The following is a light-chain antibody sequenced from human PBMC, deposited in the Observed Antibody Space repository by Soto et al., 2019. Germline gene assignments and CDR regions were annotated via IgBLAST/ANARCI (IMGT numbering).Light chain of an antibody. CDR3: QQVRSYPIT. V-gene: IGKV1-9*01. CDR2: TTS. Sequence: DIQLTQSPSFLSASVGDRVTITCRASQGLAGYLAWYQQKPGKAPNLLIHTTSTLQSGVPSRFSGSASGTEFTLTISSLQPEDSATYYCQQVRSYPITFGQGIRLEIK. CDR1: QGLAGY. J-gene: IGKJ5*01.